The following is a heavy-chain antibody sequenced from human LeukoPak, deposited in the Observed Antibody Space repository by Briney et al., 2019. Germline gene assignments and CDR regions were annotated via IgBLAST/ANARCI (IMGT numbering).Heavy chain of an antibody. CDR1: GFTFSSYS. CDR3: ARDRDDYGDYGDY. J-gene: IGHJ4*02. D-gene: IGHD4-17*01. Sequence: PGGSLRLSCAASGFTFSSYSMNWVRQAPGKGLEWVSSISSSSSYIYYADSVKGRFTISRDNAKNSLYLQMNSLRAEDTAVYYCARDRDDYGDYGDYWGQGTLVTVSS. V-gene: IGHV3-21*01. CDR2: ISSSSSYI.